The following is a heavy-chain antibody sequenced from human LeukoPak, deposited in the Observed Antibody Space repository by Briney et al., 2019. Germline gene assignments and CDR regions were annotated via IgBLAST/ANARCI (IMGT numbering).Heavy chain of an antibody. J-gene: IGHJ4*02. Sequence: PSETRSLTCTVSGGSISSYYWSWIRQPPGKGLEWIGYIYYSGSTNYNPSLKSRVTISVDTSKNQFSLKLSSVTAADTAVYYCARLDPAFDYWGQGTLVTVSS. CDR2: IYYSGST. V-gene: IGHV4-59*08. CDR1: GGSISSYY. CDR3: ARLDPAFDY.